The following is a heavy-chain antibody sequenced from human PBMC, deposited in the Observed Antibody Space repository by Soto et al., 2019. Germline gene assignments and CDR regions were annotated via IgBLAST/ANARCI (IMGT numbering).Heavy chain of an antibody. CDR3: TGEVASGY. CDR2: ISKDGSVK. CDR1: GFTFSSYG. J-gene: IGHJ4*02. D-gene: IGHD2-8*02. V-gene: IGHV3-30*03. Sequence: QVQLVESGGGVVQPGRSLRLSCAASGFTFSSYGMHWVRQALGKGLEWVAVISKDGSVKYYADSVKGRFTISRDNSKNTLYLQMNSLGAEDTAAYYCTGEVASGYWGQGTLVTVSS.